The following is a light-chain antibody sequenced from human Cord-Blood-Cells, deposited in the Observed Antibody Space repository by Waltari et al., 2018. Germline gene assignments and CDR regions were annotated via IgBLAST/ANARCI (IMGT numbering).Light chain of an antibody. Sequence: DIQMTQSPSSLSASVGDRVTIPCRASQSVSINLNWFQQKTGKAPKLLIYAASSLQSGVPARFSGRRSEADCTLTIRSLQHEDVATYYCQHSYITPRTFGQGTKGEI. J-gene: IGKJ1*01. CDR1: QSVSIN. CDR3: QHSYITPRT. V-gene: IGKV1-39*01. CDR2: AAS.